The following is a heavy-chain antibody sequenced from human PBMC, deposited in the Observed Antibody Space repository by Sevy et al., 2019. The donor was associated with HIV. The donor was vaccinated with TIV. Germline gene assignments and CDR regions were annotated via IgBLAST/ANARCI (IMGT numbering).Heavy chain of an antibody. V-gene: IGHV4-30-4*01. Sequence: LTCTVSGGSISSGDYYWSWIRQPPGKGLEWIGYIYYSGSTYYNPSLKSRVTISVDTSKNQFSLKLSSVTAADTAVYYCARATTGYYDYVWGSYRLDAFDIWGQGTMVTVSS. CDR3: ARATTGYYDYVWGSYRLDAFDI. CDR1: GGSISSGDYY. CDR2: IYYSGST. J-gene: IGHJ3*02. D-gene: IGHD3-16*02.